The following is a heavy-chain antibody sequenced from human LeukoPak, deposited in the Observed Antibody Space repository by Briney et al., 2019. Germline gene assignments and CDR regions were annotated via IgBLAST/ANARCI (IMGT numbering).Heavy chain of an antibody. J-gene: IGHJ3*02. D-gene: IGHD2-21*01. Sequence: SETLSLTCAVYGGSFSGYYWSWIRQPPGKGLEWIGEINHSGSTNYNPSLKSRVTISVDTSKNQFSLKLSSVTAADTAVYYCARGYFDAFDIWGQGTVVTVSS. CDR2: INHSGST. V-gene: IGHV4-34*01. CDR3: ARGYFDAFDI. CDR1: GGSFSGYY.